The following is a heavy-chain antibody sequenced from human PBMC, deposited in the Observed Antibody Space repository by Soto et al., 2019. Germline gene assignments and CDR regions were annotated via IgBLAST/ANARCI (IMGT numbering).Heavy chain of an antibody. Sequence: ASVKVSCKASGYTFTSYGISWVRQAPGQGLEWMGWISAYNGNTNYAQKLQGRVTMTTDTSTSTAYMELRSLRSDDTAVYYCAVGLYYDFWSGYSADTDYWGQGTLVTVSS. V-gene: IGHV1-18*01. J-gene: IGHJ4*02. CDR1: GYTFTSYG. CDR3: AVGLYYDFWSGYSADTDY. CDR2: ISAYNGNT. D-gene: IGHD3-3*01.